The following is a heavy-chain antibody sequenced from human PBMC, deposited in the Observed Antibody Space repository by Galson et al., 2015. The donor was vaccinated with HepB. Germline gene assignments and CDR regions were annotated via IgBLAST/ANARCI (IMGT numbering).Heavy chain of an antibody. V-gene: IGHV3-23*01. J-gene: IGHJ5*02. CDR1: GFTFINYA. CDR3: ATSDYDNFGPLGRFDP. Sequence: SLRLSCAASGFTFINYAMSWVRQAPGKGLEWVSSISGRGVGTTYYADSVMGRFTISRDNSKNTLYLQMNSLRVEDTAVYYCATSDYDNFGPLGRFDPWGQGTQVTVAS. CDR2: ISGRGVGT. D-gene: IGHD4-11*01.